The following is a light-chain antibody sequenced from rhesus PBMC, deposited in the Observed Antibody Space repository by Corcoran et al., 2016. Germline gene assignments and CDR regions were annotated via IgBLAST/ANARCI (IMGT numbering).Light chain of an antibody. CDR3: QHSYGIPFT. CDR1: ENVNNY. J-gene: IGKJ3*01. CDR2: KAS. Sequence: DIQMTQSPSSLSASVGDRVTITCRASENVNNYLHWYQQKPGKAPNLLIYKASTLQSGVPSRLGGSGSGTDFTLTISSLQPEDFATYYCQHSYGIPFTFGPGTRLDI. V-gene: IGKV1-74*01.